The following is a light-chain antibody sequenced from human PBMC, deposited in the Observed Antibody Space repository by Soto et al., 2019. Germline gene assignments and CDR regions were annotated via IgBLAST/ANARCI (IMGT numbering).Light chain of an antibody. V-gene: IGLV2-14*03. Sequence: QSALTQPASVSGSLGQSITLSCTGTSIDVGGYNYVSWYQQHPGQAPKLLIYDVSHRPSGISYRFSGSKSGNTASLTISGLQAEDEADYYCSSYTGSAALVIFGGGTKLTVL. J-gene: IGLJ2*01. CDR1: SIDVGGYNY. CDR3: SSYTGSAALVI. CDR2: DVS.